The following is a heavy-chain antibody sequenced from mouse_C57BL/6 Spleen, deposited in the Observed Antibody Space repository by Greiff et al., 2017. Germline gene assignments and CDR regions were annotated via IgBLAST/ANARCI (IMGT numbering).Heavy chain of an antibody. Sequence: VQLQQSGPELVKPGASVKISCKASGYAFSSSWMHWVKQRPGKGLEWIGRIYPGDGDNNYNGKFKGKATLTADKSSSTAYMQLSSLTAEDSAVSFCAKDLYEDYDDWGQGTLVTVSA. CDR2: IYPGDGDN. CDR3: AKDLYEDYDD. J-gene: IGHJ3*01. D-gene: IGHD2-4*01. CDR1: GYAFSSSW. V-gene: IGHV1-82*01.